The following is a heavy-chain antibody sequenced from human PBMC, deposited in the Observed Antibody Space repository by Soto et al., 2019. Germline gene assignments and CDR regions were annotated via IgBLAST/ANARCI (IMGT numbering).Heavy chain of an antibody. CDR3: AREKVGAVDY. CDR1: EYTFTGYD. V-gene: IGHV1-8*01. Sequence: QVQLGQSGAEVKKPGASVKVSFKASEYTFTGYDINWVRQATGQGLEWKGWMNPNSGNTGYAQKFQGRVTITRNTSISTAYLELSSLRSEDTAVYYCAREKVGAVDYWGQGTLVTVYS. J-gene: IGHJ4*02. D-gene: IGHD1-26*01. CDR2: MNPNSGNT.